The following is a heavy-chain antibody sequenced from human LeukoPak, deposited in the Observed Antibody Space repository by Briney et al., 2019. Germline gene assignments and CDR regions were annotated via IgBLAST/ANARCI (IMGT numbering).Heavy chain of an antibody. V-gene: IGHV4-61*02. CDR1: GGSISSGSYY. CDR3: AREGLGDYSVLGY. J-gene: IGHJ4*02. Sequence: PSETLSLTCTVSGGSISSGSYYWSWIRQPAGQGLEWIGRIYTSGITSYNPSLKSRVTMSVDTSKNQFSLKLTSVTAADTAVYYCAREGLGDYSVLGYWGQGTLVTVSS. D-gene: IGHD4-17*01. CDR2: IYTSGIT.